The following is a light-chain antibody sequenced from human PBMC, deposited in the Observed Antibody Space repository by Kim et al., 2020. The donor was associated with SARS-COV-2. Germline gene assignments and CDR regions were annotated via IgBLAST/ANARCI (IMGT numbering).Light chain of an antibody. CDR2: AAS. CDR3: QQYGSTRLT. Sequence: EIVLTQSPGILSLSPGESVTLSCRASESVSSSYLAWYQQKSGQAPRLLIYAASSRATGIPDRFSGRGSGTAFILTISRVEPEDSAVYYCQQYGSTRLTFGERTRLEIK. V-gene: IGKV3-20*01. J-gene: IGKJ5*01. CDR1: ESVSSSY.